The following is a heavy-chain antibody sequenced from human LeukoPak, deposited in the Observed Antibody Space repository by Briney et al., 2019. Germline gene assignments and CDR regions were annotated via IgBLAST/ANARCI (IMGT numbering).Heavy chain of an antibody. CDR3: AKVDDYGDY. J-gene: IGHJ4*02. CDR1: GFTFRAYS. Sequence: GGSLSLSCEASGFTFRAYSMNWVRQAPGKGLEWVSYISSSGRTIYYADSVKGRFTISRDNAKNSMYLLMNSLKSEDMAVYYCAKVDDYGDYWGQGTLVTVSS. D-gene: IGHD5-24*01. V-gene: IGHV3-48*01. CDR2: ISSSGRTI.